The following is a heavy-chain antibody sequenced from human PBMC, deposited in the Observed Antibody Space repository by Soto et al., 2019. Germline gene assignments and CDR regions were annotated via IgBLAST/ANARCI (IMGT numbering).Heavy chain of an antibody. Sequence: APVKVSCKASGYTFTSYGISWVRQAPGQGLEWMGGISPNNGNTNYAQKLQGRVTITADESTSTAYMELSSLRSEDTAVYYCARGRYDFWSGYSGGDYYGMDVWGQGTTVTVSS. CDR2: ISPNNGNT. CDR3: ARGRYDFWSGYSGGDYYGMDV. J-gene: IGHJ6*02. CDR1: GYTFTSYG. V-gene: IGHV1-18*01. D-gene: IGHD3-3*01.